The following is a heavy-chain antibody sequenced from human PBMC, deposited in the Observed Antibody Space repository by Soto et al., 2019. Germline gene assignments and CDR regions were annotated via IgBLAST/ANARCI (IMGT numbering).Heavy chain of an antibody. J-gene: IGHJ4*02. CDR1: GGSINTYY. V-gene: IGHV4-59*01. Sequence: PSETLSLTCTVFGGSINTYYWTWIRQPPGKGLQWIGHIHHSGRTNYNPSLKSRVTISVDMSNNQFSLNLDSVTAADTAVYYCAIVLQLVVFDFWGQGAPVADS. D-gene: IGHD2-15*01. CDR2: IHHSGRT. CDR3: AIVLQLVVFDF.